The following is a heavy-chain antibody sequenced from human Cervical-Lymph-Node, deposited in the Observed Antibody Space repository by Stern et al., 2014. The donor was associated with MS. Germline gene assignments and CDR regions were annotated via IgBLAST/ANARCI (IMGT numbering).Heavy chain of an antibody. Sequence: VQLVQSGSEVKKPGASVKVSCKASEYTHNNYLIHWVRQAPGQRPDWMGVINPSGATNYAQKVQDRVTMTTDASTSTFYMELSRLRSEGPAVYYCAGRYCSGGRCYSVPDVWGQGTTVIVSS. CDR1: EYTHNNYL. V-gene: IGHV1-46*02. D-gene: IGHD2-15*01. CDR2: INPSGAT. CDR3: AGRYCSGGRCYSVPDV. J-gene: IGHJ6*02.